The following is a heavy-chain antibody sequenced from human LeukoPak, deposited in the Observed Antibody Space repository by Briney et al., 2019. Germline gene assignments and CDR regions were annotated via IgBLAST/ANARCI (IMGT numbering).Heavy chain of an antibody. V-gene: IGHV4-39*01. CDR2: IYYSGST. CDR1: GGSISSSSYY. J-gene: IGHJ4*02. CDR3: ARLLPPLSYSSSWFFDY. Sequence: SQTLSLTCTVSGGSISSSSYYWGWIRQPPGKGLEWIGSIYYSGSTYYNPSLKSRVTISVDTSKNQFSLKLSSVTAADTAVYYCARLLPPLSYSSSWFFDYWGQGTLVTVSS. D-gene: IGHD6-13*01.